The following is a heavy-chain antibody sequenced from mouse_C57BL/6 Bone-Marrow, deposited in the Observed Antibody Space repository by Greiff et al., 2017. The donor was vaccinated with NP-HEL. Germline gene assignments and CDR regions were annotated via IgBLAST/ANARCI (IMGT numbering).Heavy chain of an antibody. D-gene: IGHD1-1*01. V-gene: IGHV1-50*01. J-gene: IGHJ2*01. Sequence: QVQLKQPGAELVKPGASVKLSCKASGYTFTSYWMQWVKQRPGQGLEWIGEIDPSDSYTNYNQKFKGKATLTVDTSSSTAYMQLSSLTSEDSAVYYCARDGSKDWGQGTTLTVSS. CDR3: ARDGSKD. CDR1: GYTFTSYW. CDR2: IDPSDSYT.